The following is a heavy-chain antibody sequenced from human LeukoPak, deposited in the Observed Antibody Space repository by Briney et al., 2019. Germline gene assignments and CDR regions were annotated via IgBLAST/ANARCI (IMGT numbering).Heavy chain of an antibody. V-gene: IGHV3-66*01. CDR3: AADWPLDY. J-gene: IGHJ4*02. Sequence: GGSLRLSCAASGFTVSSNDMNWVRQAPGKGLEWVSIIHIGNSTYYADSVKGRFTISRDNSKNTLYLQMNSLRAEDTAVYCCAADWPLDYWGQGTLVTVS. CDR2: IHIGNST. D-gene: IGHD3/OR15-3a*01. CDR1: GFTVSSND.